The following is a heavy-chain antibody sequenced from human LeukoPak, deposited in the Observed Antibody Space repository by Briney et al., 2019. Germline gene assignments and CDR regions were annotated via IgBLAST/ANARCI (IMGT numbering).Heavy chain of an antibody. D-gene: IGHD2-15*01. CDR2: ISAYNGNT. Sequence: ASVKVSCKASGYTFTSYGIGWVRQAPGQGLEWMGWISAYNGNTNYAQKLQGRVTMTTDTSTSTAYMELRSLRSDDTAVYYCAKAELTRTPDCRGDDCYSMGHYGMDVWGQGTTVTVSS. V-gene: IGHV1-18*01. CDR1: GYTFTSYG. J-gene: IGHJ6*02. CDR3: AKAELTRTPDCRGDDCYSMGHYGMDV.